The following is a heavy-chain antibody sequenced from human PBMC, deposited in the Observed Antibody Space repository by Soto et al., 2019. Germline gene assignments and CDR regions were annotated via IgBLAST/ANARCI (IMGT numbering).Heavy chain of an antibody. CDR1: GCSISSGDYY. CDR2: IYYSGST. Sequence: TLSLTCTFSGCSISSGDYYLSWIRQPPGKGLEWIGYIYYSGSTYYNPSLKSRVTISVDTSKNQFSLKLSSVTAADTAVYYCARGTIYGPGYWGQGTLVTVSS. CDR3: ARGTIYGPGY. V-gene: IGHV4-30-4*01. J-gene: IGHJ4*02. D-gene: IGHD3-10*01.